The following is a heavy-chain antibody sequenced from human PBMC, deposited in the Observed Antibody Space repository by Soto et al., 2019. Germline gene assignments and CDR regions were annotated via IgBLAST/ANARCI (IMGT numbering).Heavy chain of an antibody. CDR2: IYHNGRT. J-gene: IGHJ5*02. CDR1: GASVTGTTYY. D-gene: IGHD1-7*01. V-gene: IGHV4-39*01. Sequence: QLQLQESGPGLVKPSATLSLTCSVSGASVTGTTYYCGWIRQSPGKGLEWIGNIYHNGRTDYNPSLKDRVPRSIDASKTQSSLRLTSVTAADTAMYYCVGQVTGTRRFNWFDPWGQGTLVTVSS. CDR3: VGQVTGTRRFNWFDP.